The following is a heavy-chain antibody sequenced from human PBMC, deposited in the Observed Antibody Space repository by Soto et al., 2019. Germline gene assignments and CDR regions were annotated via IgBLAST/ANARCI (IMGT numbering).Heavy chain of an antibody. CDR2: IYWDDDK. Sequence: QITLKESGPTLVKPTQTLTLTCTFSGFSLSTGGVGVGWIRQPPGKALEWLAVIYWDDDKRYSPSLKNRLTITKATSKNQVVLRMTSMDPVDTATYYCAHSPFYGDKLDYWGQGTLVTVSS. CDR3: AHSPFYGDKLDY. D-gene: IGHD4-17*01. V-gene: IGHV2-5*02. CDR1: GFSLSTGGVG. J-gene: IGHJ4*02.